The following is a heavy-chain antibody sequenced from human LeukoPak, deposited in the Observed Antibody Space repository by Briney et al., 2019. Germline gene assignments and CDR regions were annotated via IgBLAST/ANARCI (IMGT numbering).Heavy chain of an antibody. CDR1: GYTFTGYY. CDR3: TREGVYAPDPSSYHRDAFDI. D-gene: IGHD3-16*02. Sequence: ASVKVSCKASGYTFTGYYMHWVRQAPGQGLEWMGWINPNSGGTNYAQKFQGRVTMTRDTSISTAHMELRRLESGDTAVYYCTREGVYAPDPSSYHRDAFDIWGQGTMVTVSS. J-gene: IGHJ3*02. CDR2: INPNSGGT. V-gene: IGHV1-2*02.